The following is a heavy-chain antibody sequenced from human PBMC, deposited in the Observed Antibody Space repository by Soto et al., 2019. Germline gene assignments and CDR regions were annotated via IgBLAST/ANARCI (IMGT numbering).Heavy chain of an antibody. CDR1: GYSISSGYY. D-gene: IGHD3-16*01. J-gene: IGHJ6*02. Sequence: PSETLSLTCAVSGYSISSGYYWGWIRQPPGKGLEWIGSIYHSGSTYYNPSLKSRVTVSVDTSKNQFSLKLSSVTAEDTAVYYCARERATWGYYYGMDVWGQGTTVTVSS. CDR3: ARERATWGYYYGMDV. V-gene: IGHV4-38-2*02. CDR2: IYHSGST.